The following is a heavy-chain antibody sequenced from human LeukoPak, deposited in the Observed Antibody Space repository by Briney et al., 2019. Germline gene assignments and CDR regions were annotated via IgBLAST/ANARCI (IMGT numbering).Heavy chain of an antibody. CDR3: ARDRNVNYYYYYMDV. V-gene: IGHV1-2*02. CDR2: IKPNSGGT. CDR1: GYTFTVYY. Sequence: ASVKVSCTSSGYTFTVYYMHWVRQAPGQGLEWMGWIKPNSGGTRSAQKFQGRVTMTRDTSISTAYMELSRLRFDATAVYYCARDRNVNYYYYYMDVWGKGTTVTISS. J-gene: IGHJ6*03.